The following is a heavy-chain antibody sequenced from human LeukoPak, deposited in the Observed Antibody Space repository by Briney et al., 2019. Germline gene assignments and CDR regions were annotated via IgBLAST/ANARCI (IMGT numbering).Heavy chain of an antibody. J-gene: IGHJ5*02. CDR3: AKDAQRGFDYSNSLEH. Sequence: GGSLRLSCATSGFTFSHYVMHWVRQAPGKGLEWVAVIWNDGSNKYYGDSVKGRFTISRDNSKNTLYLQMNSLTVEDTAVYYCAKDAQRGFDYSNSLEHWGQGTLVTVSS. CDR2: IWNDGSNK. D-gene: IGHD4-11*01. V-gene: IGHV3-33*06. CDR1: GFTFSHYV.